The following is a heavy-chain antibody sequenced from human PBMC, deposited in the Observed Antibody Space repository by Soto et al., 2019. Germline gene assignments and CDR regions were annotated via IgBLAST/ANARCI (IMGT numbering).Heavy chain of an antibody. CDR3: ARDHQWALDL. Sequence: GSLRPSCTASGXSVSDCPMNWVRQAAGRGLELLSNVVRTSDDTHYAESLQGRFTISRDIARNSFYVEMNSLRDEDTAVYYCARDHQWALDLWGRGVLATVSS. CDR1: GXSVSDCP. V-gene: IGHV3-48*02. CDR2: VVRTSDDT. J-gene: IGHJ4*02. D-gene: IGHD1-26*01.